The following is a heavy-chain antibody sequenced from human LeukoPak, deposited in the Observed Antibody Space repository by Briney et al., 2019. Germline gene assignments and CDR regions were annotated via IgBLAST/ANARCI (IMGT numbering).Heavy chain of an antibody. CDR3: AGGGDYAGVAALFRH. Sequence: GGSLRLSCEASGFNFSASYMAWIRLTPGKRLEWVSYLSIRNIIINYADSVRGRFIISRDDTKKSLYLQMNNLRIEDTAIYYCAGGGDYAGVAALFRHWGQGSLVTVSS. CDR2: LSIRNIII. D-gene: IGHD4-17*01. J-gene: IGHJ4*02. CDR1: GFNFSASY. V-gene: IGHV3-11*01.